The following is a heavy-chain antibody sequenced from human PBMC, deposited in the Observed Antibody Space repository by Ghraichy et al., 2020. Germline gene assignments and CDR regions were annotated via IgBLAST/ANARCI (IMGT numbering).Heavy chain of an antibody. Sequence: SETLSLTCTVSGGSMSTSADYWGWIRQPPGKRLEWIGSIYNSVSTHYNPSLRSRVTISVDPSKDQFSLRLTSVTASDTAAYYCARNKTGSLSGWFDPWGPVLLVTVSS. CDR1: GGSMSTSADY. J-gene: IGHJ5*02. CDR2: IYNSVST. D-gene: IGHD6-6*01. V-gene: IGHV4-39*01. CDR3: ARNKTGSLSGWFDP.